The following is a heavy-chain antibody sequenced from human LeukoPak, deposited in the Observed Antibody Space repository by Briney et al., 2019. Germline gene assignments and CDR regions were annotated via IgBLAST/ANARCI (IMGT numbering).Heavy chain of an antibody. J-gene: IGHJ4*02. Sequence: GGSLRLSCAASGFTFSRNAMNWVRQAPGKGLVWVSRINTDGSITNHADSVKGRFSISRDNAKNTLYLQMSSLRAEDTAVYYCARDRGPRTGFMVREAYDYWGQGTLVTVSS. CDR1: GFTFSRNA. CDR3: ARDRGPRTGFMVREAYDY. D-gene: IGHD3-10*01. CDR2: INTDGSIT. V-gene: IGHV3-74*01.